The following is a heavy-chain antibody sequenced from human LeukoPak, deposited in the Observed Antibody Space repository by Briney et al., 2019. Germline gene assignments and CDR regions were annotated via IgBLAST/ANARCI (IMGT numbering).Heavy chain of an antibody. V-gene: IGHV4-59*01. D-gene: IGHD2-2*01. J-gene: IGHJ5*02. CDR1: GGSITSYY. Sequence: PSETLSLTCTVSGGSITSYYWSWIRQPPGKGLEWIGYFYDFGSTNYNPSLKSRVTISGDTSKNQFSLKLSSVTAEDTAVYYCARDRYQNWFDPWGQGTLVTVSS. CDR3: ARDRYQNWFDP. CDR2: FYDFGST.